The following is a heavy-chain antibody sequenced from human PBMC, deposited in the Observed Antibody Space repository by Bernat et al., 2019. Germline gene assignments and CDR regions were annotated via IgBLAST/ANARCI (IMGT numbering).Heavy chain of an antibody. Sequence: QVQLVQSGAEVKKPGASVKVSCKASGYTFTGYYMHWVRQAPGQGLEWMGWINPNSGGTNYAQKFQGRVTMTRDTSISTAYTELSRLRSDDTAVYYCARDSCPFCRYYYYYGMDVWGQGTTVTVSS. V-gene: IGHV1-2*02. J-gene: IGHJ6*02. CDR3: ARDSCPFCRYYYYYGMDV. CDR2: INPNSGGT. CDR1: GYTFTGYY.